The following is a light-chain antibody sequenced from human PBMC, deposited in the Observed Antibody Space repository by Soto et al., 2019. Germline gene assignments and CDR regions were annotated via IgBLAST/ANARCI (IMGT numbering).Light chain of an antibody. Sequence: EIVLTQSPATLSLSPGERATLSCGASQSVSSSYLAWCQQKPGLAPRLLIYDASSRATGIPDRFSGSGSGTDFTLTISRLEPEDFAVYYCQQYGSSPPTFGQGTRLEIK. V-gene: IGKV3D-20*01. CDR1: QSVSSSY. CDR2: DAS. J-gene: IGKJ5*01. CDR3: QQYGSSPPT.